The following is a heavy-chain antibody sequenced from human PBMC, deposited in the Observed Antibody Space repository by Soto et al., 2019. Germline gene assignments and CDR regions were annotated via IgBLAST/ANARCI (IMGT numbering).Heavy chain of an antibody. CDR1: GETLNSNP. J-gene: IGHJ4*02. D-gene: IGHD2-15*01. CDR2: IVPLSDRT. Sequence: QVQLVQSGAEVKKPGSSLKVSCKVFGETLNSNPIGWVRQAPGQGLEWVGGIVPLSDRTNYAQELQGRVTVTADGSTSTVYLELSTLKSDDTAVYYCARKSGRDCHSGGGCFSLDVWGQGSLITVSS. CDR3: ARKSGRDCHSGGGCFSLDV. V-gene: IGHV1-69*01.